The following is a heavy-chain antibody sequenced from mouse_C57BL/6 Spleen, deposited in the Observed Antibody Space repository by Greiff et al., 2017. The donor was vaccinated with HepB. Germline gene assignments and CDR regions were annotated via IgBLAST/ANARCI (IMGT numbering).Heavy chain of an antibody. J-gene: IGHJ2*01. CDR2: IDSSDSYT. Sequence: VQLQQSGAELVKPGASVKLSCKASGYTFTSYWMQWVKQRPGQGLEWIGEIDSSDSYTNYNQKFKGKATLTVDTSSSTAYMQLSSLTSEDSAVYYCARRVTGLDYWGQGTTLTVSS. D-gene: IGHD2-1*01. CDR1: GYTFTSYW. CDR3: ARRVTGLDY. V-gene: IGHV1-50*01.